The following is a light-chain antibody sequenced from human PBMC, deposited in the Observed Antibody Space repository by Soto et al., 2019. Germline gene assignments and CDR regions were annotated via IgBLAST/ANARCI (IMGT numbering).Light chain of an antibody. Sequence: AIQMTQSPSSLSASVGDRVTITCRARQAIRNDLGWYQQRPGKAPKLLIYAASSLPSGVPSRFSGSGSGTDFTLTISSLQPEDFATYYCLQDYTYPWTFGQGTMVEIK. CDR2: AAS. CDR3: LQDYTYPWT. V-gene: IGKV1-6*01. J-gene: IGKJ1*01. CDR1: QAIRND.